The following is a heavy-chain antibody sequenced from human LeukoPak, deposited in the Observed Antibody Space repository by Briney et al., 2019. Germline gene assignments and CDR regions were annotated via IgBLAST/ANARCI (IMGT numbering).Heavy chain of an antibody. J-gene: IGHJ4*02. V-gene: IGHV4-59*08. D-gene: IGHD6-6*01. CDR1: GGSISSYY. CDR3: ARHSEGIAALVDY. Sequence: SETLSLTCTVSGGSISSYYWSWIRQPPGKGLEWIGYIYYSGSTNYNPSLKSRVTISVDTSKNQFSLKLSSVTAADTAVYYCARHSEGIAALVDYWGQGTLVTVSS. CDR2: IYYSGST.